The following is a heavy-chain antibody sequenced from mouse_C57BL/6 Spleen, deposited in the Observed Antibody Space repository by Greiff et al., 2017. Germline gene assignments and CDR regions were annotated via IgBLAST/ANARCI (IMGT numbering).Heavy chain of an antibody. CDR2: ISYSGST. J-gene: IGHJ4*01. CDR3: ARAGRDYYAMDY. Sequence: EVKLMESGPGMVKPSQSLSLTCTVTGYSITSGYDWHWIRHFPGNKLEWMGYISYSGSTNYNPSLKSRISLTHDTSKNHFFLKLNSVTTEDTATYYCARAGRDYYAMDYWGQGTSVTVAS. CDR1: GYSITSGYD. V-gene: IGHV3-1*01.